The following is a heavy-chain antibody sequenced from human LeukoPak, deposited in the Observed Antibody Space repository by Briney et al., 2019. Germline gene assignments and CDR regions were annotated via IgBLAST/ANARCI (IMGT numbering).Heavy chain of an antibody. V-gene: IGHV4-59*08. Sequence: SETLSLTCTVSGGSISSYYWSWIRQPPGKGLEWIGYIYYSGGTNYNPSLKSRVTISVDTSKNQFSLKLSSVTAADTAVYYCARQVTMIDYFDYWGQGTLVTVSS. CDR2: IYYSGGT. CDR3: ARQVTMIDYFDY. D-gene: IGHD3-22*01. CDR1: GGSISSYY. J-gene: IGHJ4*02.